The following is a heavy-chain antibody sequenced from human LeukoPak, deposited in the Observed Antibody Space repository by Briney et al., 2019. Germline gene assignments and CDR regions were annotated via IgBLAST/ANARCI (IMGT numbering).Heavy chain of an antibody. J-gene: IGHJ4*02. CDR3: ARTVAYDSSGSYAYFDY. CDR2: IYYSGST. Sequence: SETLSLTCTVSGGSISSGDYYWSWIRQPPGKGLEWIGYIYYSGSTYYNPSLKRRVTISVDTSKNQFSLKLSSVTAADTAVYYCARTVAYDSSGSYAYFDYWGQGTLVTVSS. D-gene: IGHD3-22*01. V-gene: IGHV4-30-4*08. CDR1: GGSISSGDYY.